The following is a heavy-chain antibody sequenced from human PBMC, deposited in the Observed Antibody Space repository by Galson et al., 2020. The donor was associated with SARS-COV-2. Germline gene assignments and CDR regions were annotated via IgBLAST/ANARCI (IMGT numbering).Heavy chain of an antibody. Sequence: ASETLSLTCAVYGGSFSGYYWSWIRQPPGKGLEWIGEINQSGSTNYNPSLKSRVTISVDTSKNQFSLKLSSVTAADTAVYYCARALIGGSYYFWGQGTMVTVSS. CDR1: GGSFSGYY. V-gene: IGHV4-34*01. CDR3: ARALIGGSYYF. J-gene: IGHJ3*01. D-gene: IGHD1-26*01. CDR2: INQSGST.